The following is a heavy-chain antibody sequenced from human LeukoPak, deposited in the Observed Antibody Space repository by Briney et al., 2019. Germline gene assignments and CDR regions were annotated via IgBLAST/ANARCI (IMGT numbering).Heavy chain of an antibody. D-gene: IGHD1-7*01. V-gene: IGHV3-21*04. Sequence: GGFLRLSCAASGFTFSSYTMTWVRQAPGKGLEWVSSISGGSSYIYYADSVKGRFTISRDNAKNSLYLQMNSLGAGDTAVYYCARDTITGSTLRVYWGQGTLVTVSS. CDR3: ARDTITGSTLRVY. CDR2: ISGGSSYI. CDR1: GFTFSSYT. J-gene: IGHJ4*02.